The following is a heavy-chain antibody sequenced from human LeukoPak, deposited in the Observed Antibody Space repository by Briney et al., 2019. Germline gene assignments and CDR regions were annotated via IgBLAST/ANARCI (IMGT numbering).Heavy chain of an antibody. CDR1: GFTFSSYG. J-gene: IGHJ4*02. CDR3: ARKWSRIFDY. Sequence: PGGSLRLSCAASGFTFSSYGMHWVRQAPGKGLEWVAVISYDGSNKYYADSVKGRFTISRDNSKNTLYLQMNSLRAEDTAVYYCARKWSRIFDYWGQGTLVTVSS. V-gene: IGHV3-30*03. D-gene: IGHD2-15*01. CDR2: ISYDGSNK.